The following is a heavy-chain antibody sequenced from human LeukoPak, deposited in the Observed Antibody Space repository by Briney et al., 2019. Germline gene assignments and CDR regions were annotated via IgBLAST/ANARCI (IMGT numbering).Heavy chain of an antibody. V-gene: IGHV3-53*01. CDR3: ARAPITMGGAFDI. J-gene: IGHJ3*02. Sequence: GGSLRLSCGASGFTVSSNYMSWVRQAPGKGLEWVSVIYSGGSTYYADSVKGRFTISRDNSKNTLYLQMNSLRAEDTAVYYCARAPITMGGAFDIWGQGTMVTVSS. CDR2: IYSGGST. D-gene: IGHD3-10*01. CDR1: GFTVSSNY.